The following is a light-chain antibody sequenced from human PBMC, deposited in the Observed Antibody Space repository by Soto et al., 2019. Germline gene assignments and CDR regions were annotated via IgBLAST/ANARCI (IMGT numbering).Light chain of an antibody. CDR2: DAS. CDR3: QQYKSYSWT. V-gene: IGKV1-5*01. Sequence: DIQMTQSPSTLSASVGDRVTITCRASQSISSWLAWYQQKPGKAPKLLIYDASSLESGVPSRFSGSGSGTEFTLTISSLQPDDFATDYCQQYKSYSWTFGQGTKVEIK. J-gene: IGKJ1*01. CDR1: QSISSW.